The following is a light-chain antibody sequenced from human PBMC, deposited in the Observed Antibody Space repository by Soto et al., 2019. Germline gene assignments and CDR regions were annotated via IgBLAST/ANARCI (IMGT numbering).Light chain of an antibody. CDR1: QDIRKY. CDR2: DAS. Sequence: IQMTQSPSSLSAPVGDRVTITCPATQDIRKYLNWYQQKPGKAPKLLIYDASSLETGVPSRFSGSGSGTDFTFTISSLQPEDFATYYCQQYDNLPLIFGQGTRLEIK. J-gene: IGKJ5*01. V-gene: IGKV1-33*01. CDR3: QQYDNLPLI.